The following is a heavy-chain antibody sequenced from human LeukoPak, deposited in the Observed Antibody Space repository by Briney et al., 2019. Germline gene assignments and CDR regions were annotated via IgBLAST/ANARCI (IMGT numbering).Heavy chain of an antibody. CDR2: ISSTGSSI. CDR3: ARQPMIRGVNVFDY. CDR1: GFTVSSNY. V-gene: IGHV3-11*01. D-gene: IGHD3-10*01. Sequence: GGSLRLSCAASGFTVSSNYMTWIRQAPGKGPEWVSFISSTGSSIYYADSVKGRFTISRDNAKNSLYLQMNSLRVEDTAVYYCARQPMIRGVNVFDYWGQGTLAAVSS. J-gene: IGHJ4*02.